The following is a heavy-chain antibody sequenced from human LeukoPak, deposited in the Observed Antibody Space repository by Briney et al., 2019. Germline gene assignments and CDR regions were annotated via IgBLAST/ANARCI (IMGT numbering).Heavy chain of an antibody. CDR3: ARVNLLGYCTNGVCPGGGLPFDY. CDR1: GGSFSGYY. V-gene: IGHV4-34*01. J-gene: IGHJ4*02. D-gene: IGHD2-8*01. CDR2: TSYGGST. Sequence: SETLSLTCAVYGGSFSGYYWTWIRQSPGKGLEWIGETSYGGSTNDNPSLKSRVTISVDTSKNQFSLKLTSVTAADTAVYYCARVNLLGYCTNGVCPGGGLPFDYWGQGTLVTVSS.